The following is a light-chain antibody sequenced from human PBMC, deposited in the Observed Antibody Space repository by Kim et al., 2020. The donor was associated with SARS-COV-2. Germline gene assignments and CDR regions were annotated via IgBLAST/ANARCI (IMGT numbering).Light chain of an antibody. V-gene: IGKV1-27*01. Sequence: GDRVTITCRSSQDISKLLAWYQQKPGKAPNLLIFRAYVLQSGVPSRFSGGGSGMDFTLTISSLQPEDVATYYCQRYNTAPWTFG. CDR2: RAY. CDR3: QRYNTAPWT. J-gene: IGKJ1*01. CDR1: QDISKL.